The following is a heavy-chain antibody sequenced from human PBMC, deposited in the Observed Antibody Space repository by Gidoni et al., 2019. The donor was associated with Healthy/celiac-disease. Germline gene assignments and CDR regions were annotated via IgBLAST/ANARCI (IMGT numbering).Heavy chain of an antibody. Sequence: EVQLVESGGGLVQPGGSLRLSCAASGFTVSSNYMSWVRQAPGKGLEWVSVIYSGGSTYYADSVKGRFTISRDNSKNTLYLQMNSLRAEDTAVYYCARADKGYYGMDVWGQGTTVTVSS. CDR1: GFTVSSNY. J-gene: IGHJ6*02. V-gene: IGHV3-66*02. CDR3: ARADKGYYGMDV. CDR2: IYSGGST.